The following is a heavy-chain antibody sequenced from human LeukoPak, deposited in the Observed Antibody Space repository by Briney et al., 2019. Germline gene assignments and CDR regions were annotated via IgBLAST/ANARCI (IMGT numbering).Heavy chain of an antibody. Sequence: PSQTLSLTCTVSGGSISSGDYYWSWIRQPPGKGLEWIGYIYYSGSTYYNPSLKSRVTISVDTSKNQFSLKLSSVTAADTAVYYCARVVITFGGVIHPANFDYWSQGTLVTVSS. CDR1: GGSISSGDYY. CDR3: ARVVITFGGVIHPANFDY. J-gene: IGHJ4*02. CDR2: IYYSGST. V-gene: IGHV4-30-4*08. D-gene: IGHD3-16*02.